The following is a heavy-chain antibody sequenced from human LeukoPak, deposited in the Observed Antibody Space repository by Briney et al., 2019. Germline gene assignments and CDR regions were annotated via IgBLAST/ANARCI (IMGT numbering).Heavy chain of an antibody. CDR1: GYTFTSYG. Sequence: ASVKVSCKASGYTFTSYGISWVRQAPGQGLEWMGWINPNSGGTNYAQKFQGRVTMTRDTSISTAYMELSRLGSDDTAVYYCARGEGDYYGNWFDPWGQGTLVTVSS. CDR2: INPNSGGT. J-gene: IGHJ5*02. V-gene: IGHV1-2*02. CDR3: ARGEGDYYGNWFDP. D-gene: IGHD4-17*01.